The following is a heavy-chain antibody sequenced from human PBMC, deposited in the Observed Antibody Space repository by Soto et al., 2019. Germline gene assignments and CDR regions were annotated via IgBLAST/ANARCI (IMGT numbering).Heavy chain of an antibody. V-gene: IGHV5-51*01. CDR3: ARQQGAGKAMASDY. CDR2: IYPGDSDT. J-gene: IGHJ4*02. D-gene: IGHD5-18*01. CDR1: GYTFTNYW. Sequence: PGESLKISCKGSGYTFTNYWIAWLRQMPGKGLEWMGIIYPGDSDTRYSPSFQGQVTISADKSISTAYLQWSSLKASDTAIFYCARQQGAGKAMASDYWGQGTLVTVSS.